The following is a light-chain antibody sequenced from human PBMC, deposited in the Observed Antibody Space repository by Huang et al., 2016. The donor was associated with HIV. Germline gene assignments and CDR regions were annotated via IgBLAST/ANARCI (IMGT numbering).Light chain of an antibody. J-gene: IGKJ3*01. CDR2: GAS. V-gene: IGKV3-15*01. CDR3: QQYDNPPTT. CDR1: QSVGTK. Sequence: EIIMTQFPATLSVSPGERATLSCRASQSVGTKAAWYQQKPGQAPRPRIFGASNRATGIPAKFSGSGSGTEFTLTISNLQSEDFAVYYCQQYDNPPTTFGPGTKVDV.